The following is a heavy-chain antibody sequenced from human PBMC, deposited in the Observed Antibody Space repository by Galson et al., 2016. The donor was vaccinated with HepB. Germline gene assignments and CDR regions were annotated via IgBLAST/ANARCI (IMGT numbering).Heavy chain of an antibody. CDR2: IYHSGST. D-gene: IGHD6-13*01. Sequence: ETLSLTCAVSNGSIISSNWWNWVRPPPGKGLEWIGEIYHSGSTNSNPSLTSRVTISIDKSRNQFSLRLTSVTAADTAVYYCAALVSSWSQLDYWGQGMLVTVSS. J-gene: IGHJ4*02. V-gene: IGHV4-4*02. CDR3: AALVSSWSQLDY. CDR1: NGSIISSNW.